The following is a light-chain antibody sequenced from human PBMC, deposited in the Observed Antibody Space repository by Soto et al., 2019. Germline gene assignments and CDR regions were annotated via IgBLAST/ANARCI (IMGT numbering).Light chain of an antibody. CDR3: QHYNNWPPWT. Sequence: EIVMTQSPATLSVSPGERATLSCTASQSVSSNLAWYQQKPGQAPRLLIYGASTRTTGITAKFNGSESGTEFPLTISSPQSEDFAFYYCQHYNNWPPWTFGQGTKLEIK. J-gene: IGKJ2*02. CDR2: GAS. CDR1: QSVSSN. V-gene: IGKV3-15*01.